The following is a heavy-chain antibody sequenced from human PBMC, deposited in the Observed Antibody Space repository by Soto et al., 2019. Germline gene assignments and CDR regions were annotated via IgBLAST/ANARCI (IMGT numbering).Heavy chain of an antibody. V-gene: IGHV4-61*01. CDR3: ARGSGPNDAFDI. CDR2: IYYSGST. J-gene: IGHJ3*02. D-gene: IGHD2-15*01. Sequence: SETLSLTCTVSGGSVSSGSYYWSWIRQPPGKGLEWIGYIYYSGSTNYSPSLKSRVTISVDTSKNQFSLKLSSVTAADTAVYYCARGSGPNDAFDIWGQGTMVTVSS. CDR1: GGSVSSGSYY.